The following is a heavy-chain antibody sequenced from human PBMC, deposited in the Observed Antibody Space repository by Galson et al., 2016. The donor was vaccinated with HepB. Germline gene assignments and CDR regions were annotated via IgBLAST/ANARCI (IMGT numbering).Heavy chain of an antibody. D-gene: IGHD2/OR15-2a*01. V-gene: IGHV4-59*01. CDR3: ARARRSSSKIDVSDF. J-gene: IGHJ3*01. CDR2: IYYTGST. CDR1: GDSISTYY. Sequence: SETLSLTCTVSGDSISTYYWSWIRQPPGKGLECLGYIYYTGSTSYNPSFEGRLSMSLDMSKNQFSLKLNSVTAADTAIYYCARARRSSSKIDVSDFWGQGTMVTVSS.